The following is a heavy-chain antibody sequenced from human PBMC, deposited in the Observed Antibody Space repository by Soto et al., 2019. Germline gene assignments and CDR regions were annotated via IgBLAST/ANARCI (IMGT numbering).Heavy chain of an antibody. Sequence: HLVESGGGVVQPGRSLRLSCTASGFSLTSFAVHWVRQAPGKGLEWVAVISSDGSNKYYIESVKGRFNISRDNFKNAMYMEIDNLRIEDTAVYYRARGRRLTMTGREFYYRLDVWGQGTTVSVSS. J-gene: IGHJ6*02. CDR1: GFSLTSFA. D-gene: IGHD3-10*01. V-gene: IGHV3-30*04. CDR3: ARGRRLTMTGREFYYRLDV. CDR2: ISSDGSNK.